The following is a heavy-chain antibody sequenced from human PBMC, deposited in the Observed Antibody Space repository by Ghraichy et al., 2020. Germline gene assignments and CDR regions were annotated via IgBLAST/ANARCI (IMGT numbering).Heavy chain of an antibody. J-gene: IGHJ5*02. CDR3: ARRPGARFDP. Sequence: SETLSLTCTVSGDPISSHYWSWIRQHPGKGLEWIGYIYYTGSTNYNPSLKSRVTISIDTSKNQISLKLSSVTAADTAVYYCARRPGARFDPWGQGTLVTVSS. CDR2: IYYTGST. CDR1: GDPISSHY. V-gene: IGHV4-59*08.